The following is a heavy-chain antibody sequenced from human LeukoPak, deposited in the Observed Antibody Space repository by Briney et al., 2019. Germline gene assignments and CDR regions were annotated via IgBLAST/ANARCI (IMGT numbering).Heavy chain of an antibody. D-gene: IGHD2-21*02. CDR2: INHSGST. V-gene: IGHV4-34*01. CDR1: GGSFSGYY. J-gene: IGHJ2*01. Sequence: KTSETLSLTCAVYGGSFSGYYWSWIRQPPGKGLEWIGGINHSGSTNYNPSLKSRVTISVDTSKNQFSLKLSSVTAADTAVYYCARSSDLPSNWYFDLWGRGTLVTVSS. CDR3: ARSSDLPSNWYFDL.